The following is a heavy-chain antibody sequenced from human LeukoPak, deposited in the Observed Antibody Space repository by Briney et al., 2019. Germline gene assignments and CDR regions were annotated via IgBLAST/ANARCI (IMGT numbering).Heavy chain of an antibody. V-gene: IGHV4-4*07. Sequence: SETLSLTCTVSGGSISIYYWSWIRQPAGEGLEWIGRIYTSGSTNYNPSLKSRVTMSVDTSKNQFSLKLSCVRAADTAVYYCATNSGSYGWFDYWGQGTLVTVSS. D-gene: IGHD1-26*01. CDR2: IYTSGST. CDR1: GGSISIYY. J-gene: IGHJ5*01. CDR3: ATNSGSYGWFDY.